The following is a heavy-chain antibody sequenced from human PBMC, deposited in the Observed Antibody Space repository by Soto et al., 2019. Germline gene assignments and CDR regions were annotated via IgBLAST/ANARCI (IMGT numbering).Heavy chain of an antibody. J-gene: IGHJ3*02. CDR1: GYTFTSDL. CDR3: ARGMVYANAFDI. D-gene: IGHD2-8*01. Sequence: AFSVKVSCKAAGYTFTSDLISRLRQTQGQGLEWMGWISAYNGNTNYAQKLQGRVTMTTDTSTSTDYMELRSLRSDDTAVYYCARGMVYANAFDIWGQGTMVTVSS. V-gene: IGHV1-18*04. CDR2: ISAYNGNT.